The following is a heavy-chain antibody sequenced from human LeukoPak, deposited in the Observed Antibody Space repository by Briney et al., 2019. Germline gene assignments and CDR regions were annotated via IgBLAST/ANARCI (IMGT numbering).Heavy chain of an antibody. Sequence: GGSLRLSCAASGFTVSNNYMTWVRQCPGKGLEWVSVIYSDGSTFYADSVKGRFIVSRDNSKNTLFLQMNSLRAEDTAVYYCAGDSIAGHQRHWYIIDYWGQGTPVSVSS. CDR3: AGDSIAGHQRHWYIIDY. CDR1: GFTVSNNY. CDR2: IYSDGST. D-gene: IGHD1-14*01. V-gene: IGHV3-66*01. J-gene: IGHJ4*02.